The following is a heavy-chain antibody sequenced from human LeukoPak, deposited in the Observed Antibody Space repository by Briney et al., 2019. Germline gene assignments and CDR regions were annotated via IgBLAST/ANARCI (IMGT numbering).Heavy chain of an antibody. V-gene: IGHV4-59*01. CDR1: GASISSNY. CDR2: IYYSGST. J-gene: IGHJ4*02. CDR3: ARSLSSAWYAYDY. D-gene: IGHD6-19*01. Sequence: SETLSLTCTVSGASISSNYWSWIRQPPGKGLEWIGYIYYSGSTDYNPSLKSRVTVSVDTSKNQFSLKLNSVTAADTAVYYCARSLSSAWYAYDYWGQGTLVTVFS.